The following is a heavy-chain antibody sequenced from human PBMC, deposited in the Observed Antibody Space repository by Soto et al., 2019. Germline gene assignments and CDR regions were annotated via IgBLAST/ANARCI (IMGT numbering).Heavy chain of an antibody. CDR2: IWHDGNTK. D-gene: IGHD1-26*01. CDR1: GSTFRNYG. J-gene: IGHJ6*02. Sequence: GGSLRLSCAASGSTFRNYGMHWVRQAPGKGLEWVAIIWHDGNTKYDADSVRGRFIISRDNTTNRLYLQMSSLRAEATAEYHCASDRVGASDSYGLDVWGQGTPVTVSS. V-gene: IGHV3-33*01. CDR3: ASDRVGASDSYGLDV.